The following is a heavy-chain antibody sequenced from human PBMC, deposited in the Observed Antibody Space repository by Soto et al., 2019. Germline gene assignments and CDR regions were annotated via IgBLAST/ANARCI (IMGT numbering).Heavy chain of an antibody. D-gene: IGHD6-19*01. V-gene: IGHV1-18*04. J-gene: IGHJ5*02. CDR3: ARDTFVGSRGWDASAS. CDR1: AYRLTTYY. Sequence: ASVRVTSKTCAYRLTTYYISWVREAPRQGLEWMGCISTYNEKKKYIQKFQGRLTMTTEASTSTAYMELKNLRSDDTAVYYCARDTFVGSRGWDASASWGQGTLVPVSS. CDR2: ISTYNEKK.